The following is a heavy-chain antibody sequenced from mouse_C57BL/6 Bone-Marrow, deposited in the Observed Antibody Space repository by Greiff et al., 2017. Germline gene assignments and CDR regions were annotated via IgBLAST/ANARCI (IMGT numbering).Heavy chain of an antibody. V-gene: IGHV1-81*01. D-gene: IGHD1-2*01. Sequence: VHLVESGAELARPGASVKLSCKASGYTFTSYGISWVKQRTGQGLEWIGEIYPRSGNTYYNEKFKGKATLTADKSSSTAYMELRSLTSEDSAVYFCARERIMVYDGPFAYWGQGTLVTVSA. J-gene: IGHJ3*01. CDR1: GYTFTSYG. CDR3: ARERIMVYDGPFAY. CDR2: IYPRSGNT.